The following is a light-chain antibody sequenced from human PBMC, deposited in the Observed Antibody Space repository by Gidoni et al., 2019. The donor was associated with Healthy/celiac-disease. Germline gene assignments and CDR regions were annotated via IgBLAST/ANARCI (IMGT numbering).Light chain of an antibody. CDR2: GAS. Sequence: ELVLTQSPGTLSLSPGERATISCRASQSVSSSYLAWYQQQPGQAPRLLIYGASSRATGIPDSFSGSGSGTDFTLTISRLEPEDFAVYYCQQYGSSPGTFGQGTRLEIK. CDR3: QQYGSSPGT. V-gene: IGKV3-20*01. CDR1: QSVSSSY. J-gene: IGKJ5*01.